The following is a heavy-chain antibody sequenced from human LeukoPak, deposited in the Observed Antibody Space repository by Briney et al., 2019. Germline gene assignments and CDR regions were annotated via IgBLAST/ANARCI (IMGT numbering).Heavy chain of an antibody. CDR2: IFPSGGEI. CDR1: GFTFSTFA. V-gene: IGHV3-23*01. Sequence: RSGGSLRLSCAASGFTFSTFAMIWVRQPPGKGLEWVSSIFPSGGEIHYADSVRGRFTISRDNSKRTLSLQMNSLRAEDTAIYYCATYRQVLLPFESWGQGTLVTVSS. D-gene: IGHD2-8*02. J-gene: IGHJ4*02. CDR3: ATYRQVLLPFES.